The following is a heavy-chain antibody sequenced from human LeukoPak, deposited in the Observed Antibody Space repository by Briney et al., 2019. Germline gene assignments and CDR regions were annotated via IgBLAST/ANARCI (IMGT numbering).Heavy chain of an antibody. CDR3: ARALINYYDSSGYHEGEHAFDI. V-gene: IGHV1-2*02. CDR2: INPNSGGT. D-gene: IGHD3-22*01. Sequence: ASVKVSCKASGYTFTGYYMHWVRQAPGQGLEWMGWINPNSGGTNYAQKFQGRVTMTRDTSISTAYLQWSSLKASDTAMYYCARALINYYDSSGYHEGEHAFDIWGQGTMVTVSS. J-gene: IGHJ3*02. CDR1: GYTFTGYY.